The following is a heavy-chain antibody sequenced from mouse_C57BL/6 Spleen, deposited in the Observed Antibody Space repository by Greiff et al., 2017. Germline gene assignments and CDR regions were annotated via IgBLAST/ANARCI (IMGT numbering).Heavy chain of an antibody. J-gene: IGHJ4*01. CDR3: ARRSMITSYYYAMDY. V-gene: IGHV5-6*02. Sequence: EVMLVESGGDLVKPGGSLKISCAASGFTFSSYGMSWVRQTPDKRLEWVATISSGGSYTYYPDSVKGRFTISRDNAKNTLYLQMSSLKSEDTAMYYCARRSMITSYYYAMDYWGQGTSVTVSS. CDR1: GFTFSSYG. D-gene: IGHD2-4*01. CDR2: ISSGGSYT.